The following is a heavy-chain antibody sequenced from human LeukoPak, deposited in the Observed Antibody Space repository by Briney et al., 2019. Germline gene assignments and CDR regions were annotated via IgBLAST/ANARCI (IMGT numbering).Heavy chain of an antibody. Sequence: PGGSLRLSCAASGFTFSEYSMHWVRQAPGKGLEYVSAIRTNGGSTYYANSVKGRFTISRDDPKNTLDLQMGSLRPEDMAVYYCARGFRYYGSGIDYWGQGTLVTVSS. CDR2: IRTNGGST. CDR3: ARGFRYYGSGIDY. D-gene: IGHD3-10*01. V-gene: IGHV3-64*01. J-gene: IGHJ4*02. CDR1: GFTFSEYS.